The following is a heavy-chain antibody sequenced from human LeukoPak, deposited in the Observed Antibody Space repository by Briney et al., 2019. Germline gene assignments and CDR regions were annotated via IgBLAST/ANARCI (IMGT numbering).Heavy chain of an antibody. CDR1: GFTFSSYS. CDR2: IWYDGSNQ. V-gene: IGHV3-33*08. CDR3: VRDRSARYFDF. D-gene: IGHD3-3*01. Sequence: GGSLRLSCAASGFTFSSYSMNWVRQAPGKGLEWVAIIWYDGSNQYYGDSVKGRFTISRDNSKNMLYLQMNSLRAEDTALYYCVRDRSARYFDFWGRGTLVTVSS. J-gene: IGHJ2*01.